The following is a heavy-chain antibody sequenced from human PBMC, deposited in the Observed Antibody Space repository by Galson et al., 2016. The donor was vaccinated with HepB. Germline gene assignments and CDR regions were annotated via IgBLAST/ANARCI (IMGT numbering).Heavy chain of an antibody. CDR2: IYWDDDK. V-gene: IGHV2-5*02. CDR3: AKYIDWFDP. CDR1: GFSLRSNGAG. D-gene: IGHD5-18*01. Sequence: ALVKPTQTLTLTCTFSGFSLRSNGAGVGWIRQSPGKALEWLALIYWDDDKRYSPSLKSRLTITKDTSKNQVVLMMTNMDPVDTATYFCAKYIDWFDPWGQGTQVTVSS. J-gene: IGHJ5*02.